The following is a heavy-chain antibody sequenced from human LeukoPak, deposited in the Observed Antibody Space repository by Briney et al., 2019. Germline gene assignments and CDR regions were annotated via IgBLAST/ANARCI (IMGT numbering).Heavy chain of an antibody. CDR1: GFTFSSYS. J-gene: IGHJ4*02. Sequence: KPGGSLRLSCAASGFTFSSYSMNWVRQAPGKGLEWVSSISSSSSSYIYYADSVKGRFTISRDNAKNSLYLQMNSLRAKDTAMFYCARELRLPPALDSWGQGTLVTVSS. D-gene: IGHD5-12*01. CDR3: ARELRLPPALDS. V-gene: IGHV3-21*01. CDR2: ISSSSSSYI.